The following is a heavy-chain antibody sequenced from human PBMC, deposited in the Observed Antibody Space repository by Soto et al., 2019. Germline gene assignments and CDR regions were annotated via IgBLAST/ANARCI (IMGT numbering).Heavy chain of an antibody. CDR1: GGTFSDYS. CDR3: AREEGTRSGDPIDALAI. CDR2: IIPFFGAT. J-gene: IGHJ3*02. Sequence: QVQLVQSGAEVKKPGSSVKVSCQTSGGTFSDYSITWVRQAPGQGLEWMGGIIPFFGATNYAHKFQGRVTITADDSTSTVYMELSSLRSEDTAVYCAREEGTRSGDPIDALAIWGRGTMVTVSS. D-gene: IGHD1-26*01. V-gene: IGHV1-69*01.